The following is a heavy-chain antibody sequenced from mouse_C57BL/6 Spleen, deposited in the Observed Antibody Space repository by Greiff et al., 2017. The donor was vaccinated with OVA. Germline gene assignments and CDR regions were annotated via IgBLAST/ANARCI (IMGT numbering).Heavy chain of an antibody. Sequence: QVQLKQSGPELVKPGASVKISCKASGYAFSSSWMNWVKQRPGKGLEWIGRIYPGDGDTNYNGKFKGKATLTADKSSSTAYMQLSSLTSEDSAVYFCARSDYSNYRAMDYWGQGTSVTVSS. CDR2: IYPGDGDT. J-gene: IGHJ4*01. CDR1: GYAFSSSW. V-gene: IGHV1-82*01. D-gene: IGHD2-5*01. CDR3: ARSDYSNYRAMDY.